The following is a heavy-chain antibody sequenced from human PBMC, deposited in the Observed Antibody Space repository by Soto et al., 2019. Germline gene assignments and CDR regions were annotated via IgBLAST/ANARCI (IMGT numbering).Heavy chain of an antibody. CDR2: IYYSGST. CDR1: GGSISSENW. Sequence: SETLSLTCAVSGGSISSENWWSWVRQPPGKGLEWIGYIYYSGSTYYNPSLKSRVTISVDTSKNQFSLKLSSVTAADTAVYYCARVPDYWGQGTLVTVSS. CDR3: ARVPDY. V-gene: IGHV4-31*11. J-gene: IGHJ4*02.